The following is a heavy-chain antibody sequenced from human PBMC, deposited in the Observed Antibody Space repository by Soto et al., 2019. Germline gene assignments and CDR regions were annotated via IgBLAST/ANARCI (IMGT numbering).Heavy chain of an antibody. D-gene: IGHD3-3*01. CDR3: ARQDYDFWSGYYDAALSWDAFDI. V-gene: IGHV5-51*01. CDR2: IYPGDSDT. Sequence: GESLKISCKGSGCSFTSYWIVWVRQMPGKGLEWMGIIYPGDSDTRYSPSFQGQVTISADKSISTAYLQWSSLKASDTAMYYCARQDYDFWSGYYDAALSWDAFDIWGQGTMVTVSS. CDR1: GCSFTSYW. J-gene: IGHJ3*02.